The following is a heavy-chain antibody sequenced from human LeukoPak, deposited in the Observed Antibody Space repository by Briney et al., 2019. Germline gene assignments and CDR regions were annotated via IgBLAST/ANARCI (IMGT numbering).Heavy chain of an antibody. Sequence: ASVKVSCKASGYSFTTYYMHWMRQAPGQGLEWMGTMNPRGGSTNYAQKFQGRVTMIRDPSTSTVYMELSSLSFEDTAVYYCARVDDYGGNSVGYWGQGTLVTVSS. D-gene: IGHD4-23*01. J-gene: IGHJ4*02. CDR2: MNPRGGST. V-gene: IGHV1-46*01. CDR3: ARVDDYGGNSVGY. CDR1: GYSFTTYY.